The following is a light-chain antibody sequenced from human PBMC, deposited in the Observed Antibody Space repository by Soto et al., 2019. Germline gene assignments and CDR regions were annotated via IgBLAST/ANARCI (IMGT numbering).Light chain of an antibody. CDR1: QSISRW. J-gene: IGKJ1*01. CDR3: QQYNSHWT. Sequence: DIQMTQSPSSLSASVGDRVPISYRASQSISRWLAWYQQKPGKAPNLLIYDASSLQSGVPSRFSGIGSGTEFTLTISSLQPEDFATDYCQQYNSHWTFGQGTKVEIK. V-gene: IGKV1-5*01. CDR2: DAS.